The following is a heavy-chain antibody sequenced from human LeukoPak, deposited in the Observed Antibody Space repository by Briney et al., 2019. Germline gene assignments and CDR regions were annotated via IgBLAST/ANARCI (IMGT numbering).Heavy chain of an antibody. CDR2: IHYTGST. D-gene: IGHD5-24*01. CDR3: ARAGPRRDGSNLNY. V-gene: IGHV4-59*01. CDR1: GGSIINYY. Sequence: PSETLSLTCIVSGGSIINYYWTWIRQPPGMGLEYLGDIHYTGSTNYNPSLRGRVTMSVDTSKNQFSLNLSSVTAADTAVYYCARAGPRRDGSNLNYWGQGTLVSVSS. J-gene: IGHJ4*02.